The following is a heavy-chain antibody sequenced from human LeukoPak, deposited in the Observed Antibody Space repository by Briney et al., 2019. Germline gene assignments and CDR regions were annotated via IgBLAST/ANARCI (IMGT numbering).Heavy chain of an antibody. CDR2: IYSDNT. Sequence: GGSLRLSCTVSGFTVSSNSMSWVRQAPGKGLEWVSFIYSDNTHYSDSVKGRFTISRDNSKNTLYLQMNSLRAEDTAVYYCARRAGAYSHPYDYWGQGTLVSVSS. D-gene: IGHD4/OR15-4a*01. CDR3: ARRAGAYSHPYDY. CDR1: GFTVSSNS. J-gene: IGHJ4*02. V-gene: IGHV3-53*01.